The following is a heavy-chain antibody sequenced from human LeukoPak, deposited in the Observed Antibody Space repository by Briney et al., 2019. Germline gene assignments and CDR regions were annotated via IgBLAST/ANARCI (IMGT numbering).Heavy chain of an antibody. CDR2: IYSDNT. Sequence: GGSLRLSCTVSGFTVSSNSMSWVRQAPGKGLEWVSFIYSDNTHYSDSVKGRFTISRDNSKNTLYLQMNSLRAEDTAVYYCARRAGAYSHPYDYWGQGTLVSVSS. D-gene: IGHD4/OR15-4a*01. CDR3: ARRAGAYSHPYDY. CDR1: GFTVSSNS. J-gene: IGHJ4*02. V-gene: IGHV3-53*01.